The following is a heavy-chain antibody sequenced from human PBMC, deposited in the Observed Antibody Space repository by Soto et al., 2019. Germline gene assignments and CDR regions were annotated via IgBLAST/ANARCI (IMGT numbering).Heavy chain of an antibody. CDR3: ARVVVAAPNWFDP. CDR1: GYTFTSYD. CDR2: MNPNSGNT. J-gene: IGHJ5*02. V-gene: IGHV1-8*01. D-gene: IGHD2-15*01. Sequence: ASVKVSCKASGYTFTSYDINWVRQATGQGLEWMGWMNPNSGNTGYAQKFQGRVTMTRNTSISTAYMELSSLRSEDTAVYYCARVVVAAPNWFDPWGQGTLVTVS.